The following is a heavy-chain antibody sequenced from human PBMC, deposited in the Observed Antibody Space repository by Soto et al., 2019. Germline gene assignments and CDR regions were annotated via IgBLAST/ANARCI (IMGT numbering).Heavy chain of an antibody. V-gene: IGHV4-4*02. CDR3: ARETADCSSTSCYYYYYYGMDV. D-gene: IGHD2-2*01. CDR1: GGSISSSNW. CDR2: IYHSGST. Sequence: SETLSLTCAVSGGSISSSNWWSWVRQPPGKGLEWIGEIYHSGSTNYNPSLKSRVTISVDKSKKQFSLKLSSVTAADTALYYCARETADCSSTSCYYYYYYGMDVWGQGTTVTVSS. J-gene: IGHJ6*02.